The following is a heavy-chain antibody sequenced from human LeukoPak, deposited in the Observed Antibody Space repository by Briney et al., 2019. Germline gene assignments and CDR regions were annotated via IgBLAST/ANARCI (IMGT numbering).Heavy chain of an antibody. CDR1: GFSLSTSSMC. D-gene: IGHD1-26*01. J-gene: IGHJ4*02. CDR3: ARIRSGSYSMDY. CDR2: IDWDDDK. Sequence: RTSGPALVKPTQILTLTCTFSGFSLSTSSMCVGWIRQPPGKALEWLARIDWDDDKYYSSSLKTRLTISKDTSRNQVVLTMTTMDPMDTATYYCARIRSGSYSMDYWGQGTLVIVSS. V-gene: IGHV2-70*11.